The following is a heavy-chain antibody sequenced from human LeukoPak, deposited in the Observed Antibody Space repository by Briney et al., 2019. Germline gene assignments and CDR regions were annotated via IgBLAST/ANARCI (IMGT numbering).Heavy chain of an antibody. CDR1: GGSISSGSYY. V-gene: IGHV4-61*01. CDR3: ARSRKKDWFDP. Sequence: PSETLSLTCTVSGGSISSGSYYWSWIRQPPGKGLEWIGYIYYSGSTNYNPSLKSRVTISVDTSKNQFSLKLSSVTAADTAVYYCARSRKKDWFDPWGQGTLVTVSS. CDR2: IYYSGST. J-gene: IGHJ5*02.